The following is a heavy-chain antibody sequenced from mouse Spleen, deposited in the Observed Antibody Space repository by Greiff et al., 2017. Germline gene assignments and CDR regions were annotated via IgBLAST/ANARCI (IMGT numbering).Heavy chain of an antibody. J-gene: IGHJ4*01. CDR2: ILPGSGST. D-gene: IGHD2-1*01. Sequence: VQLQQSGAELMKPGASVKLSCKATGYTFTGYWIEWVKQGPGHGLEWIGEILPGSGSTNYNEKFKGKATFTADTSSNTAYMQLSSLTTEDSAIYYCASVYYGNYGYYYAMDYWGQGTSVTVSS. CDR1: GYTFTGYW. V-gene: IGHV1-9*01. CDR3: ASVYYGNYGYYYAMDY.